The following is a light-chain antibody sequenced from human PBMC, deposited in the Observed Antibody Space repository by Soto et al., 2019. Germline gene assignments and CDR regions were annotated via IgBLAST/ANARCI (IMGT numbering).Light chain of an antibody. V-gene: IGKV3-11*01. CDR2: DAS. J-gene: IGKJ4*01. Sequence: EIVLTQSPATLSLSPGERATLSCRASQSVSGKLAWYQQKVGQAPRLLIYDASNRATGIPARFSASGSGTDITLTISSLEPEDFAVYYCQQRGDWPLTFGGGTKVEIK. CDR1: QSVSGK. CDR3: QQRGDWPLT.